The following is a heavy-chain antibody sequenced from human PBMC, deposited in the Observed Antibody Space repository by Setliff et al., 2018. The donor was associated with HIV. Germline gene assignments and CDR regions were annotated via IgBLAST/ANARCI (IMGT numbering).Heavy chain of an antibody. D-gene: IGHD1-1*01. CDR1: GSSFSSGIYY. J-gene: IGHJ4*02. Sequence: PSETLSLTCNVPGSSFSSGIYYWTWIRQQPGKGLEWIGYISYSGSTYYNPSLKSRLTMSIDTSKSHFSLNLNSVTAADTAVYYCARGTTSVTFDYWSQGTLVTVSS. V-gene: IGHV4-31*03. CDR2: ISYSGST. CDR3: ARGTTSVTFDY.